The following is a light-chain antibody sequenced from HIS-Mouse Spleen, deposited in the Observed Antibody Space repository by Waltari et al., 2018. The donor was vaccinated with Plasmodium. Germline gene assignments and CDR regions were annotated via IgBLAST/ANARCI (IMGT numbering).Light chain of an antibody. Sequence: QSALTQPASVSGSPGQSIPISCTGTSSDVGSYNIVSWYQQHPGKDPKLMIYEGSKRPSGVSNRFSGSKSGNTASLTISGLQAEDEADYYCCSYAGSSTFVVFGGGTKLTVL. CDR3: CSYAGSSTFVV. J-gene: IGLJ2*01. CDR2: EGS. V-gene: IGLV2-23*03. CDR1: SSDVGSYNI.